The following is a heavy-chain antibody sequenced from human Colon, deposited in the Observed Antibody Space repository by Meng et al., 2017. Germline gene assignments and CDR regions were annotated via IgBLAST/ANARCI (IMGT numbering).Heavy chain of an antibody. J-gene: IGHJ4*02. Sequence: GRLQESGPGLLKPSETLSLTCAVSGGSISRSDWWSWVRQPPGKGLEWIGETSHSGSTNYSPSLKSRVTISLDKSKNQLSLKLNSVTAADTAVYYCASSDYYRSDYWGQGTLVTVSS. CDR1: GGSISRSDW. V-gene: IGHV4-4*02. CDR3: ASSDYYRSDY. CDR2: TSHSGST. D-gene: IGHD3-22*01.